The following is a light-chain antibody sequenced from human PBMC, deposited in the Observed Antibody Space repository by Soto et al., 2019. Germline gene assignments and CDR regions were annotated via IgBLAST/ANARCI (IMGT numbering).Light chain of an antibody. J-gene: IGKJ4*01. V-gene: IGKV3-20*01. Sequence: EILLTQSPGSLSVFPGERASLSCRASQNVNNRLAWYQQKAGQAPRLLISGASSRATGIPDRFSGSGSGTDFTLTISRLESDDFAVYYCQQFSSYPLTFGGGTKVDIK. CDR2: GAS. CDR3: QQFSSYPLT. CDR1: QNVNNR.